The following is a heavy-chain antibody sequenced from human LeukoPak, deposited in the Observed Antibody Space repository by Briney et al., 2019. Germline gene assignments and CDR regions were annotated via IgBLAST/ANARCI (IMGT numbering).Heavy chain of an antibody. J-gene: IGHJ4*02. CDR1: GFTFSSSA. V-gene: IGHV3-30*04. CDR3: ARSRSASTSGWYDYFDY. D-gene: IGHD6-19*01. CDR2: ISYDGSKK. Sequence: GGSLRLSCAASGFTFSSSAMQWVRQAPGKGLEGVAVISYDGSKKYYADSVKGRFTISRDNSKNTLYLQMNSLRGEDTAVYYCARSRSASTSGWYDYFDYWGRGTLVTGSS.